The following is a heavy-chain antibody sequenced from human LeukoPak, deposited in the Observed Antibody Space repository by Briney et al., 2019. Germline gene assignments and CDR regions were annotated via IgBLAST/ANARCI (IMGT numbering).Heavy chain of an antibody. V-gene: IGHV3-33*01. J-gene: IGHJ4*02. CDR1: GFTFSSYA. Sequence: GGSLRLSCTASGFTFSSYAMHWVRRAPGKGLEWVAVIWYDGSNKYYPDSVKGRFTISRDNSKNTLYLQMNSLRVEDTAVYYCARDPAGKYSSSWFAYWGQGTLVIVSS. CDR2: IWYDGSNK. D-gene: IGHD6-13*01. CDR3: ARDPAGKYSSSWFAY.